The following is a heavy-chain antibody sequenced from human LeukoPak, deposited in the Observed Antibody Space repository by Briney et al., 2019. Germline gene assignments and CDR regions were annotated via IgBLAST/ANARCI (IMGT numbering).Heavy chain of an antibody. Sequence: SETLSLTCTVSGGSISSYYWSWIRQPPGKGLEWIGYIYYSGSTNYNPSLKSRVTISVDTSKNQFSLKLSSVTAADTAVYYCARHPPSDDFDYWGQGTLVTVSS. V-gene: IGHV4-59*08. D-gene: IGHD3-10*01. J-gene: IGHJ4*02. CDR2: IYYSGST. CDR3: ARHPPSDDFDY. CDR1: GGSISSYY.